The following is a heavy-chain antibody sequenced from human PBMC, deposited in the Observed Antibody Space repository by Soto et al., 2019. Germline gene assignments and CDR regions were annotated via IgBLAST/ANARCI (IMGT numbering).Heavy chain of an antibody. Sequence: XESLQLSGAASGFTFSDYYMSWIRQAPGKGLEWVSYISSSGSTIYYADSVKGRFTISRDNAKNSLYLQMNSLRAEDTAVYYCARAWEYCDSRYPAWFDPWGQGTLVTVSS. D-gene: IGHD3-22*01. CDR2: ISSSGSTI. CDR1: GFTFSDYY. CDR3: ARAWEYCDSRYPAWFDP. J-gene: IGHJ5*02. V-gene: IGHV3-11*01.